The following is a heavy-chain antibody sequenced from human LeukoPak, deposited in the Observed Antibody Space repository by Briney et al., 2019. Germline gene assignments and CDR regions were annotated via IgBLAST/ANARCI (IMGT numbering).Heavy chain of an antibody. CDR1: GFTFNNFA. Sequence: GGSLRLSCAASGFTFNNFAMSWVRQAPGKGLEWVSAISGSGGSTYYADSVKGRFTIPRDNSKNTLYLQMNSLRAEDTAVYYCAKESGIAVAGTAGYWGQGTLVTVSS. J-gene: IGHJ4*02. D-gene: IGHD6-19*01. V-gene: IGHV3-23*01. CDR3: AKESGIAVAGTAGY. CDR2: ISGSGGST.